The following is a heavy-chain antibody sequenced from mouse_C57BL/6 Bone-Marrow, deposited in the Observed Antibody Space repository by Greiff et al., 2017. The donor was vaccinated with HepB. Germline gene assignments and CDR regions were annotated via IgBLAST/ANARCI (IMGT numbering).Heavy chain of an antibody. D-gene: IGHD2-4*01. CDR2: IYPGNSDT. J-gene: IGHJ3*01. Sequence: VQLQQSGTVLARPGASVKMSCKTSGYTFTSYWMHWVKQRPGQGLEWIGAIYPGNSDTSYNQKFKGKAKLTAVTSASTAYMELSSLTNEDSAVYYCTRVYYDYDDGAWFAYWGQGTLVTVSA. CDR3: TRVYYDYDDGAWFAY. V-gene: IGHV1-5*01. CDR1: GYTFTSYW.